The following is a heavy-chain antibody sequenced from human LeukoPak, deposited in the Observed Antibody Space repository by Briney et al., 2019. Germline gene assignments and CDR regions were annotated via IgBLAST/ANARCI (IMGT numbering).Heavy chain of an antibody. CDR2: IYYSGST. J-gene: IGHJ4*02. CDR3: ARLGGSGYYYLYY. CDR1: GGSISSSSYY. V-gene: IGHV4-39*07. D-gene: IGHD3-22*01. Sequence: PSETLSLTCTVSGGSISSSSYYWGWIRQPPGKGLEWIGSIYYSGSTYYNPSLKSRVTISVDTSKNQFSLKLSSVTAADTAVYYCARLGGSGYYYLYYWGQGTLVTVSS.